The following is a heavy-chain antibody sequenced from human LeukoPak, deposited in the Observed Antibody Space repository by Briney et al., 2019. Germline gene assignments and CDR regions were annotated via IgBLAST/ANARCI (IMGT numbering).Heavy chain of an antibody. CDR2: ISSSSSYT. CDR1: GFTFSDYY. Sequence: GGSLRLSCAASGFTFSDYYMSRIRQAPGKGLEWVSYISSSSSYTNYADSVKGRFTISRDNAKNSLYLQMNSLRAEDTAVYYCASPAIRGYSYGYDYWGQGTLVTVFS. D-gene: IGHD5-18*01. J-gene: IGHJ4*02. CDR3: ASPAIRGYSYGYDY. V-gene: IGHV3-11*06.